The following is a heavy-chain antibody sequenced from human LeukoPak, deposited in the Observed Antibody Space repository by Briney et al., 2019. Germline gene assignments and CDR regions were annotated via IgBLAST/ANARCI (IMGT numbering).Heavy chain of an antibody. CDR2: IYSGGST. Sequence: PSETLSLTCTVSGGSIVSSNYMSWVRQAPGKGLEWVSVIYSGGSTQYADSVKGRFSISRDNSKNTLYLQMNSLRAEDTAVYYCARERSTVWFGGLRYFDYWGQGTLVTVSS. D-gene: IGHD3-10*01. CDR3: ARERSTVWFGGLRYFDY. V-gene: IGHV3-66*01. CDR1: GGSIVSSNY. J-gene: IGHJ4*02.